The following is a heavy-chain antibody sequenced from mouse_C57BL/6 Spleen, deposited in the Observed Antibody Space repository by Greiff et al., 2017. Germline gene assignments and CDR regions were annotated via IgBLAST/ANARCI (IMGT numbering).Heavy chain of an antibody. CDR2: IDPNSGGT. V-gene: IGHV1-72*01. J-gene: IGHJ4*01. Sequence: QVQLQQSGAELVKPGASVKLSCKASGYTFTSYWMHWVKQRPGRGLEWIGRIDPNSGGTKYNEKFKGKATLTVDKPSSTAYMQLSSLTSEDSAVYYCAKDSSDLLLYAMDYWGQGTSVTVSS. D-gene: IGHD3-2*02. CDR3: AKDSSDLLLYAMDY. CDR1: GYTFTSYW.